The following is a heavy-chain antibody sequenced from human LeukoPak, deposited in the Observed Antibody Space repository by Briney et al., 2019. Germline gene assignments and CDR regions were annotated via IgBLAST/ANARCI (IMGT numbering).Heavy chain of an antibody. Sequence: GESLKISCKGSGYSFTSYWIGWVRQVPGKGLEWMGIIYPGDSDTRYSPSFQGQVTISADKSISTAYLQWSSLKASDTAMYYCARLMIDYGDQGYFDYWGQGTLVTVSS. J-gene: IGHJ4*02. CDR2: IYPGDSDT. D-gene: IGHD4-17*01. CDR3: ARLMIDYGDQGYFDY. V-gene: IGHV5-51*01. CDR1: GYSFTSYW.